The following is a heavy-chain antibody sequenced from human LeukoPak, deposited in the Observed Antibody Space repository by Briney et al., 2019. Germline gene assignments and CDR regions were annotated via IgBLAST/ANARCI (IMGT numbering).Heavy chain of an antibody. V-gene: IGHV3-23*01. CDR1: GFTFSSYA. Sequence: PGGSLRLSCAASGFTFSSYAMSWVRQAPGKGLEWVSAISGSGGSTYYADSVKGRFTISRDNSKNTLYLQMNSLRAEDTAVYYCATDSSGSYYAYFDYWGQGTLVTVSS. CDR2: ISGSGGST. CDR3: ATDSSGSYYAYFDY. J-gene: IGHJ4*02. D-gene: IGHD1-26*01.